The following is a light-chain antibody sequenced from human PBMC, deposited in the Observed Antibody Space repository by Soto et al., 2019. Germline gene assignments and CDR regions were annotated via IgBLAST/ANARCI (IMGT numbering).Light chain of an antibody. V-gene: IGKV3-11*01. CDR1: QSVGSN. CDR2: DAS. CDR3: QQRSNWPIT. Sequence: EVVMTQSPATLSVSPGERATFSCRASQSVGSNLAWYQQKPGQAPRLLIYDASNRATGIPARFSGSGSGTDFTLTISSLEPEDFAVYYCQQRSNWPITFGQGTRLEIK. J-gene: IGKJ5*01.